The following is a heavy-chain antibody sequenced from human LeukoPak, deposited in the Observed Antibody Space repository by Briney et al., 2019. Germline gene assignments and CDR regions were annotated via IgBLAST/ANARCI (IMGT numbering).Heavy chain of an antibody. Sequence: ASVKVSCKASGYTFTNYYILWVRQAPGQGLEWMGRINPNSGATNYAQKFQGRVTMTRDTSITTTYVELSRLRSDDTAIYYCARDPGSPAGGMDVWGQGTTVIVSS. CDR3: ARDPGSPAGGMDV. D-gene: IGHD2-15*01. V-gene: IGHV1-2*02. CDR2: INPNSGAT. J-gene: IGHJ6*02. CDR1: GYTFTNYY.